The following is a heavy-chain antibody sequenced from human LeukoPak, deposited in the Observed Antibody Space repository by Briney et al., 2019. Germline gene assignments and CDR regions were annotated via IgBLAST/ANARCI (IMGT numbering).Heavy chain of an antibody. CDR2: IYYSGST. J-gene: IGHJ4*02. V-gene: IGHV4-39*01. D-gene: IGHD3-22*01. CDR1: GGSISSSSYY. CDR3: AGLSRPTYYYDSSGYYVFDY. Sequence: SETLSLTCTVSGGSISSSSYYWGWIRQPPGKGLEWIGSIYYSGSTYYNPSLKSRVTISVDTSKNQFSLKLSSVTAADTAVYYCAGLSRPTYYYDSSGYYVFDYWGQGTLVTVSS.